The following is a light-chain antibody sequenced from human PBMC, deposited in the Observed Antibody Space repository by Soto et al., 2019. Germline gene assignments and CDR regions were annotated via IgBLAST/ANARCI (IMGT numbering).Light chain of an antibody. J-gene: IGKJ3*01. CDR1: QNISNY. Sequence: DIQMTQSPSSLSASAGDRVSITCRSSQNISNYLHWYQQRPGKAPKLLIYAASNLRSGVPSRFSGSGSGTDFTLTISSLQSEDFATYYCQQSYSIPRLTFGPGTKVDIK. CDR2: AAS. V-gene: IGKV1-39*01. CDR3: QQSYSIPRLT.